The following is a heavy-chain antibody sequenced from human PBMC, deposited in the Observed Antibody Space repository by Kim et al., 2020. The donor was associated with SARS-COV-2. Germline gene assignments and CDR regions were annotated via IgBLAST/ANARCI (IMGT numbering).Heavy chain of an antibody. Sequence: KFQGRVTITADESTSTAYMGLSSLRAEDTAVYYCARDIRLAAAGREQFDYWGQGTLVTVSS. V-gene: IGHV1-69*01. J-gene: IGHJ4*02. D-gene: IGHD6-13*01. CDR3: ARDIRLAAAGREQFDY.